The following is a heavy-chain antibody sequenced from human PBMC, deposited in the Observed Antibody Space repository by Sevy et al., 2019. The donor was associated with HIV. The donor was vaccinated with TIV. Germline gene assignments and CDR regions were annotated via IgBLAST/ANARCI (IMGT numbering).Heavy chain of an antibody. V-gene: IGHV3-11*01. D-gene: IGHD3-10*01. CDR3: AREGSLRYFDL. CDR2: ISSRGSTI. J-gene: IGHJ2*01. CDR1: GFTYSDYY. Sequence: LSLTCAASGFTYSDYYMSWIRQTPGRGLEWISYISSRGSTIYYADSVKGRFTISRDNAKNSLFLQMNSLRAEDTAVYYCAREGSLRYFDLWGRGTLVTVSS.